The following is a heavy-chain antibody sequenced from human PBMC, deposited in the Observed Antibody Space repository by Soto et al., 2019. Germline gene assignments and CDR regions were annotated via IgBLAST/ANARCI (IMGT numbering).Heavy chain of an antibody. CDR2: ISYDGSNK. J-gene: IGHJ3*02. D-gene: IGHD3-22*01. CDR3: AKDHPYYYDSSGPLNI. V-gene: IGHV3-30*18. CDR1: GFTFSSYG. Sequence: QVQLVESGGGVVQPGRSLRLSCAASGFTFSSYGMHWVRQAPGKGLEWVAVISYDGSNKYYADSVKGRFTISRDNSKNTLYLQMNSLRAEDTAVHYCAKDHPYYYDSSGPLNIWGQGTMVTVSS.